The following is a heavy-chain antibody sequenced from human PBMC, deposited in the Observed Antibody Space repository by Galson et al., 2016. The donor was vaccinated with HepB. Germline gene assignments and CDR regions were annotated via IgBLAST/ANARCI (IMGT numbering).Heavy chain of an antibody. CDR2: IWYDGSNK. J-gene: IGHJ3*02. D-gene: IGHD4-17*01. Sequence: SLRLSCAASGFTFSSYGMHWVRQAPGKGLEWVAVIWYDGSNKYYADSVKGRFTISRDNSKNTLYLQMNSLRAEDTAVYYCARDQLRYDAFDIWGQGTMVTVSS. CDR3: ARDQLRYDAFDI. CDR1: GFTFSSYG. V-gene: IGHV3-33*01.